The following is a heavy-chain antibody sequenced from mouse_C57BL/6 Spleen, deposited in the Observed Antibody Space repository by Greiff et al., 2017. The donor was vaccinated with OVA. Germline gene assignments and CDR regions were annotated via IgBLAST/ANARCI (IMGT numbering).Heavy chain of an antibody. CDR3: ARGIGSYEAWFAY. CDR2: IDPSDSYT. CDR1: GYTFTSYW. Sequence: QVQLQQPGAELVKPGASVKLSCKASGYTFTSYWMQWVKQRPGQGLEWIGEIDPSDSYTNYNQKFKGKATLTVDTSSSTAYMQLSSLTSEDSAVYYCARGIGSYEAWFAYWGQGTLVTVSA. V-gene: IGHV1-50*01. J-gene: IGHJ3*01. D-gene: IGHD1-1*02.